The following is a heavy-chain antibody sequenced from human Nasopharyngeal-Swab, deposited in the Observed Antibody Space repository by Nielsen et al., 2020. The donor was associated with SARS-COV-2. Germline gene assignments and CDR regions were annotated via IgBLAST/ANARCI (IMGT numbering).Heavy chain of an antibody. J-gene: IGHJ6*02. Sequence: ASVRVSCKASGYTFTSYYMHWVRQAPGQGLEWMGIINPSGGSTSYAQKFQGRVTMTRDTSTSTVYMELSSLRSEDTAVYYCARDLGSTLYGMDVWGQGTTVTVSS. CDR3: ARDLGSTLYGMDV. CDR1: GYTFTSYY. V-gene: IGHV1-46*01. CDR2: INPSGGST. D-gene: IGHD2-15*01.